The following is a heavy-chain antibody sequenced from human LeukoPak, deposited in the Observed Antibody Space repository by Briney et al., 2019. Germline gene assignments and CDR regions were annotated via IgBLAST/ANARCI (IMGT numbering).Heavy chain of an antibody. V-gene: IGHV3-33*01. CDR1: GFTFSSYG. J-gene: IGHJ4*02. D-gene: IGHD3-10*01. Sequence: GGSLRLSCAASGFTFSSYGMRWVRQAPGKGLEWVAVIWYDGSNKYYADSVKGRFTISRDNSKNTLYLQMNSLRAEDTAVYYCARDPSYGSGSYFDYWDQGTLVTVSS. CDR3: ARDPSYGSGSYFDY. CDR2: IWYDGSNK.